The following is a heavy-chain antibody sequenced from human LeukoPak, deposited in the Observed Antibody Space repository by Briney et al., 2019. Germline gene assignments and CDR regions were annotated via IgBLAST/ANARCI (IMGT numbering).Heavy chain of an antibody. CDR2: IGAHNGNT. J-gene: IGHJ4*02. CDR1: AYTFTNYG. Sequence: ASVKVSCKASAYTFTNYGIAWVRQAPGQGLEWMGWIGAHNGNTNYAQKLQGRVTTTTDTSTSTAYMELRSLASDDTAVYYCARDGYFDHWGQGALVTVSS. CDR3: ARDGYFDH. V-gene: IGHV1-18*01.